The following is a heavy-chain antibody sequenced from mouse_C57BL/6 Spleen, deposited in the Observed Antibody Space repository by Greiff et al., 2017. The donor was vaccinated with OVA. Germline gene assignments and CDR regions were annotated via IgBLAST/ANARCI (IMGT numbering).Heavy chain of an antibody. CDR1: GYTFTSYW. D-gene: IGHD1-1*01. J-gene: IGHJ4*01. CDR3: ATPYYYGTPYYAMDY. V-gene: IGHV1-74*01. Sequence: QVQLKESGAELVKPGASVKVSCKASGYTFTSYWMHWVKQRPGQGLEWIGRIHPSDSDTNYNQKFKGKATLTVDKSSSTAYMQLSSLTSEDSAVYYCATPYYYGTPYYAMDYWGQGTSVTVSS. CDR2: IHPSDSDT.